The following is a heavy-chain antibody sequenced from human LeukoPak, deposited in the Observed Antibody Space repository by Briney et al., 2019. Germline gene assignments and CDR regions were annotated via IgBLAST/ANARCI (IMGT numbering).Heavy chain of an antibody. CDR2: INHSGST. D-gene: IGHD2-21*02. CDR1: GGSFSGYH. V-gene: IGHV4-34*01. CDR3: ARGSYCGGDCYPRPFDY. Sequence: SETLSLTCAVYGGSFSGYHWSWIRQPPGKGLEWIGEINHSGSTNYNPSLKSRVTISVDTSKNQFSLKLSSVTAADTAVYYCARGSYCGGDCYPRPFDYWGQGTLVTVSS. J-gene: IGHJ4*02.